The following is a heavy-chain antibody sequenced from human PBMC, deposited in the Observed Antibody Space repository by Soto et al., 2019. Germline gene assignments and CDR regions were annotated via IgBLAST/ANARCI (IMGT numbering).Heavy chain of an antibody. V-gene: IGHV4-34*01. J-gene: IGHJ4*02. Sequence: PSETPSLTCAVYGGSISFYGVTRIRMTHGKGLQRIAEINHSGSTNYNPSLTSRVTISADTSKNQFSLKLSSVTAADTAVYYCARFQGRKYPEGRLSSDNRNRLYYFDYWGQGTLFTVSS. D-gene: IGHD1-20*01. CDR3: ARFQGRKYPEGRLSSDNRNRLYYFDY. CDR2: INHSGST. CDR1: GGSISFYG.